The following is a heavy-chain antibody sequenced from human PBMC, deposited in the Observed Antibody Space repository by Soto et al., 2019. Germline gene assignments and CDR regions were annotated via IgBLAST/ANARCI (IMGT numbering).Heavy chain of an antibody. V-gene: IGHV3-53*01. CDR3: ARHHSSSWWYYGMDV. D-gene: IGHD6-6*01. J-gene: IGHJ6*02. CDR1: GVTISSNY. CDR2: IYSGGST. Sequence: EVQLVESGGGLIQPGGSLRLSCAASGVTISSNYMSWVRQAPGKGLEWVSLIYSGGSTYYADSVKGRFTISRDNSKNTLYLQMHSLRAEDTAVYYCARHHSSSWWYYGMDVWCQGTTVTVSS.